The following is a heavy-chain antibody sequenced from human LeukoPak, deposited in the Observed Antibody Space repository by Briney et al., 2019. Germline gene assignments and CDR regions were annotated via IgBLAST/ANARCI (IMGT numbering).Heavy chain of an antibody. D-gene: IGHD4-23*01. CDR3: AREPLGATVVTAPFDY. J-gene: IGHJ4*02. Sequence: ASVKVSCKASGGTXSSYAISRVRQAPGQGLEWMGRIIPILGIANYARKFQGRVTITADKSTSTAYMELSSLRSEDTAVYYCAREPLGATVVTAPFDYWGQGTLVTVSS. V-gene: IGHV1-69*04. CDR2: IIPILGIA. CDR1: GGTXSSYA.